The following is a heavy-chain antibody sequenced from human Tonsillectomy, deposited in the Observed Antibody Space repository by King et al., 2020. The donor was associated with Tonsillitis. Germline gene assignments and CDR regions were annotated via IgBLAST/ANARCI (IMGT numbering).Heavy chain of an antibody. Sequence: QLVQSGAEVKKPGASVKVSCKASGYTFTSYDINWARQATGQGLEWMGWMNPNSGNTGYAQKFQGRVTMTRNTSISTAYMELSSLSSEDTAVYYCARVSDSSGYYYFDYWGQGTLVTVSS. CDR3: ARVSDSSGYYYFDY. V-gene: IGHV1-8*01. CDR1: GYTFTSYD. CDR2: MNPNSGNT. D-gene: IGHD3-22*01. J-gene: IGHJ4*02.